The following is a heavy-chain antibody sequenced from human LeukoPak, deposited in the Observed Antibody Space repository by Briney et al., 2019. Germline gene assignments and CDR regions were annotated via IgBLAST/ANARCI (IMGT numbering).Heavy chain of an antibody. CDR1: GGTFSSYA. J-gene: IGHJ3*02. D-gene: IGHD3-22*01. V-gene: IGHV1-69*13. CDR2: IIPIFGTA. Sequence: SVKVSCKAPGGTFSSYAISWVRQAPGQGLEWMGGIIPIFGTANYAQKFQGRVTITADESTSTAYMELSSLRSEDTAVYYCARVISYYYDSSGYYNDAFDIWGQGTMVTVSS. CDR3: ARVISYYYDSSGYYNDAFDI.